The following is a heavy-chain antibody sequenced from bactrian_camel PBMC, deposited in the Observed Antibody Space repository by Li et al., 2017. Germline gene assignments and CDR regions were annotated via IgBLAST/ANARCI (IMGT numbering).Heavy chain of an antibody. CDR1: GVTFNGPD. V-gene: IGHV3S55*01. D-gene: IGHD3*01. Sequence: HVQLVESGGGSVRAGGSLRLSCTASGVTFNGPDMGWYRQAPGNVCMLVSTISSNGNTYYADFVKGRFTISQDNAKNTVYLQMNSLKPEDTAMYYCVVVGERVSATQALGLMNRGRSMYSGQGTQVTVS. J-gene: IGHJ4*01. CDR2: ISSNGNT.